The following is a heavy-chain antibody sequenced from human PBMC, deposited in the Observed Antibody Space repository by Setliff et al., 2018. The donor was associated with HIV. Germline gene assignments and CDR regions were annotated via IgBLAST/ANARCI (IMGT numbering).Heavy chain of an antibody. V-gene: IGHV4-39*07. CDR2: NNGSGTT. J-gene: IGHJ4*02. CDR3: VIQYGAGSYLNY. CDR1: GASISSSSHN. D-gene: IGHD3-10*01. Sequence: SETLSLTCTVSGASISSSSHNWGWIRRPPGKGLEWIGFNNGSGTTYHNPSLRSRVTISLATSRNQFSLDLSSVTAADTAVYFCVIQYGAGSYLNYWSQGTLVTVSS.